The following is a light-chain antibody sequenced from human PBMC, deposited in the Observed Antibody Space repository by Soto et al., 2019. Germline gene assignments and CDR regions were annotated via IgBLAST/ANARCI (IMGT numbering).Light chain of an antibody. CDR1: SSDVGGYNY. J-gene: IGLJ2*01. Sequence: QSALTQPASVSGSPGQSITISCTGTSSDVGGYNYVSWYQQHPGKAPKLMIYEVSNRPSGVSNRFSGSKSGNTASLTISGLQAEDEADYYCSSYTSSSREVVFGGGTKLTVL. V-gene: IGLV2-14*01. CDR2: EVS. CDR3: SSYTSSSREVV.